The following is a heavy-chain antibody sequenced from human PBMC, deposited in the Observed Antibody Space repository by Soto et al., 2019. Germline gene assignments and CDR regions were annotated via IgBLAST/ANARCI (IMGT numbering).Heavy chain of an antibody. D-gene: IGHD2-21*01. Sequence: ASVEVSCKASGYTFSRYGIMRVRQAPGQGLEWMGWISAYNGNTNSAEKLRGRLTMTTDASTTTAYMELRSLRSDDTAIYYCARDQGFTVVINSNWFDPWGQGTLVTVSS. CDR2: ISAYNGNT. V-gene: IGHV1-18*01. CDR3: ARDQGFTVVINSNWFDP. CDR1: GYTFSRYG. J-gene: IGHJ5*02.